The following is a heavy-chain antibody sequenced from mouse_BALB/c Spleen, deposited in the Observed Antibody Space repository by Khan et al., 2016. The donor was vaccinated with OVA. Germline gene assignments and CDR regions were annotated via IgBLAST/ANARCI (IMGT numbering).Heavy chain of an antibody. Sequence: QVQLKQSGPGLVAPSQSLSITCTVSGFSLSRYNIHWVRQPPGKGLEWLGMIWGGGGTDYNSTLKSRLSISKDNYKSQVFIKMNILQTDDSAMYDCARAYYRYDGYYAMDYWGQGTSVTVSS. V-gene: IGHV2-6-4*01. CDR3: ARAYYRYDGYYAMDY. D-gene: IGHD2-14*01. CDR2: IWGGGGT. CDR1: GFSLSRYN. J-gene: IGHJ4*01.